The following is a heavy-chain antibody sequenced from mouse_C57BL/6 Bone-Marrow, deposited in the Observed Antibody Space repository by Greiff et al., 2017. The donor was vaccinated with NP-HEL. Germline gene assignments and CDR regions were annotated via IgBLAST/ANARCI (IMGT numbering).Heavy chain of an antibody. CDR2: ISDGGSYT. Sequence: EVMLVESGGGLVKPGGSLKLSCAASGFTFSSYAMSWVRQTPEKRLEWVATISDGGSYTYYPDNVKGRFTISRDNAKNNLYLQMSHLKSEDTAMYYCARDQGFTMVTTEYYFDYWGQGTTLTVSS. D-gene: IGHD2-2*01. CDR3: ARDQGFTMVTTEYYFDY. CDR1: GFTFSSYA. V-gene: IGHV5-4*01. J-gene: IGHJ2*01.